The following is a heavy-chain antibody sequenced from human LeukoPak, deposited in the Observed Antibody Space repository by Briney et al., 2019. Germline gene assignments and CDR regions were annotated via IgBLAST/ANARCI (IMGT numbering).Heavy chain of an antibody. CDR1: GFSFSGYA. J-gene: IGHJ4*02. CDR2: ISGSGSHT. Sequence: GGSLRLSCAASGFSFSGYAMSWVRQAPGKGLEWVSSISGSGSHTYHADSVKGRFTISRDNSKNTLYLQMNSLRAEETAVYYCAKDISGYYRPFDYWGQGTLVTVSS. V-gene: IGHV3-23*01. D-gene: IGHD3-22*01. CDR3: AKDISGYYRPFDY.